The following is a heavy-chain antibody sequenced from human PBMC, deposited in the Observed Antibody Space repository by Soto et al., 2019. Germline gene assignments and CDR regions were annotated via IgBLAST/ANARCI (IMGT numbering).Heavy chain of an antibody. CDR1: GFTLSGVD. CDR3: ANGGWYTSSSRSDC. CDR2: MSYDGRNQ. J-gene: IGHJ4*02. D-gene: IGHD6-6*01. Sequence: QVQLVESGGGVDQPGTSLRLSCSASGFTLSGVDMHWVRQAPGKGLEWVAVMSYDGRNQYYADSVKGRFTVSRDSSKSTLYLQMNSLRTEDAAVYYCANGGWYTSSSRSDCWGQGTLVTVSS. V-gene: IGHV3-30*18.